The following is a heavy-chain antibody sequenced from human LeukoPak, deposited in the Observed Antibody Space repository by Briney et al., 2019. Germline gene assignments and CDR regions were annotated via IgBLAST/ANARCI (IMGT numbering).Heavy chain of an antibody. J-gene: IGHJ4*02. D-gene: IGHD1-26*01. CDR3: ARRRGSGSYYRIDY. CDR1: GGSFSGYN. V-gene: IGHV4-34*01. Sequence: SESLSLTCAVYGGSFSGYNWSWIRQPPWTGLEWIGEINHSGGTNYNPSLKSRVTISVDASKNQFCLKLSSVTAADTAVYYCARRRGSGSYYRIDYWGQGTLVTVSS. CDR2: INHSGGT.